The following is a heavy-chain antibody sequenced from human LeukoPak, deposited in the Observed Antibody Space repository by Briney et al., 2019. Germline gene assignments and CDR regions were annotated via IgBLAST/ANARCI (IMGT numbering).Heavy chain of an antibody. D-gene: IGHD3-3*01. CDR1: GGSISSGSYY. Sequence: SETLSLTCTVSGGSISSGSYYWSWIRQPAGKGLEWIGRIYTSGSTNYNPSLKSRVTISVDTPKNQFSLKLSSVTAADTAVCYCARGITIFGVVIIGWFDPWGQGTLVTVSS. CDR2: IYTSGST. J-gene: IGHJ5*02. CDR3: ARGITIFGVVIIGWFDP. V-gene: IGHV4-61*02.